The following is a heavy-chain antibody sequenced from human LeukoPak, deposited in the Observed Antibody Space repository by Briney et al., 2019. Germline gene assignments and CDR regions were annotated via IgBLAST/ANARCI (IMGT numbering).Heavy chain of an antibody. V-gene: IGHV3-53*01. Sequence: GGSLRLSRAASGFTVSSNYMSWVRQAPGKGLEWVSVIYSGGSTYYADSVKGRFTISRDNSKNTLYLQMNSLRAEDTAVYYCARSAKTYYYYYMDVWGKGTTVTVSS. J-gene: IGHJ6*03. D-gene: IGHD6-13*01. CDR3: ARSAKTYYYYYMDV. CDR2: IYSGGST. CDR1: GFTVSSNY.